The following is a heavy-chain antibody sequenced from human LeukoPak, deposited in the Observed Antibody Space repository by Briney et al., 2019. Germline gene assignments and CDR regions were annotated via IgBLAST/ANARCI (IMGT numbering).Heavy chain of an antibody. CDR1: GFTFSSYS. D-gene: IGHD3-10*01. V-gene: IGHV3-48*04. Sequence: GGSLRLSCAASGFTFSSYSMNWVRQAPGKGLEWVSYISSSSSTIYYADSVKGRFTISRDNAKNSLYLQMNSLRAEDTAVYYCARERGNHYWGQGTLVTVSS. J-gene: IGHJ4*02. CDR3: ARERGNHY. CDR2: ISSSSSTI.